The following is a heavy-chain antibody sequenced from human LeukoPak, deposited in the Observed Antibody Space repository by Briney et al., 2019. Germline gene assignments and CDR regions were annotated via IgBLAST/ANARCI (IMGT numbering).Heavy chain of an antibody. D-gene: IGHD3-22*01. CDR2: IPYDGSNK. CDR1: GFTLSSYV. V-gene: IGHV3-30-3*01. CDR3: ARGRRYYYDSSGHNRDY. Sequence: GGSLRLSCAASGFTLSSYVMQWVRQAPAKGLEWVAGIPYDGSNKYYADSVKGRFTISRDNSKNTLYLQMNSLRAEDTAVYYCARGRRYYYDSSGHNRDYWGQGTLVTVSS. J-gene: IGHJ4*02.